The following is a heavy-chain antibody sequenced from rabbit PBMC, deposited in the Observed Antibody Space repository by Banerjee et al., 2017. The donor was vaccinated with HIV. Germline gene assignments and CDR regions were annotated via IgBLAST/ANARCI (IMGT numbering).Heavy chain of an antibody. V-gene: IGHV1S45*01. CDR2: IAAGSLGST. D-gene: IGHD2-1*01. CDR3: ARIYSNYGGDL. Sequence: QQQLEESGGGLVKPEGSLTLTCKASGFSFSNRYVMCWVRQAPGKGLEWIACIAAGSLGSTYYASWAKGRFTISKTSSTTVTLQMTSLTAADTATYFCARIYSNYGGDLWGQGTLVTVS. J-gene: IGHJ4*01. CDR1: GFSFSNRYV.